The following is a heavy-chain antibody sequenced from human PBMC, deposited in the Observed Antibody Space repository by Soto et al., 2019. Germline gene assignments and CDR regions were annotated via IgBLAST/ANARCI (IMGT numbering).Heavy chain of an antibody. Sequence: SETLSLTCAVSGGSISSANWWTCFRQPPGKGLEWIGEIYHGGSTSYNPSLKSRVTLSLDNFKNHFSLNLTSVTAADTAVYYCARLSFSYGVDVWGQGTTVTVSS. CDR3: ARLSFSYGVDV. CDR2: IYHGGST. CDR1: GGSISSANW. J-gene: IGHJ6*02. V-gene: IGHV4-4*02.